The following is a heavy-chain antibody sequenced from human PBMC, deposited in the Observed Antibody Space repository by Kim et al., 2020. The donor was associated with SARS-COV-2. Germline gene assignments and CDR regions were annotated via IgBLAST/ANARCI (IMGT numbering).Heavy chain of an antibody. D-gene: IGHD5-18*01. J-gene: IGHJ5*02. CDR2: IYTSGST. CDR3: ARDVTLAPIQLWPIPQLWFDP. CDR1: GGSISSYY. V-gene: IGHV4-4*07. Sequence: SETLSLTCTVSGGSISSYYWSWIRQPAGKGLEWIGRIYTSGSTNYNPSLKSRVTMSVDTSKNQFSLKLSSVTAADTAVYYCARDVTLAPIQLWPIPQLWFDPWGQGTLVTVSS.